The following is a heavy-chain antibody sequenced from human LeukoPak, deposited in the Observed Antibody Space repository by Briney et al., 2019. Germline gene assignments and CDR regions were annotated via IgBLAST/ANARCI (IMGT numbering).Heavy chain of an antibody. CDR3: AKGITIFGVVDYFDY. CDR1: GFTFSRNG. V-gene: IGHV3-30*18. D-gene: IGHD3-3*01. J-gene: IGHJ4*02. CDR2: ISYDGSNK. Sequence: TGGSLRLSCEASGFTFSRNGMHWVRQPPGKGLEWVAVISYDGSNKYYADSVKGRFTISRDNSKNTLYLQMNSLRAEDTAVYYCAKGITIFGVVDYFDYWGQGTLVTVSS.